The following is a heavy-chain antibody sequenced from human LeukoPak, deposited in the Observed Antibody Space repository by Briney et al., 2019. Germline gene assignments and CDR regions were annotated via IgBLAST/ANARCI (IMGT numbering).Heavy chain of an antibody. Sequence: HTGGSLRLSCTGSGFTFRTYAFSWVRRAPGKGLEWVSATGSNGVTYYADSVKGRFTISRDNSKNALYLQMNGLRADDTAVYYCGIRDTSDYYVFWGQGTLVTVSS. V-gene: IGHV3-23*01. CDR3: GIRDTSDYYVF. J-gene: IGHJ4*02. CDR2: TGSNGVT. D-gene: IGHD3-22*01. CDR1: GFTFRTYA.